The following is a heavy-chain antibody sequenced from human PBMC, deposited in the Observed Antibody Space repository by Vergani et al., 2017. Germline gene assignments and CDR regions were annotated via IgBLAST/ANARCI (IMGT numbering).Heavy chain of an antibody. CDR3: ASPSIGFGELAYYFDY. J-gene: IGHJ4*02. D-gene: IGHD3-10*01. V-gene: IGHV4-30-2*03. Sequence: QLQLQESGSGLVKPSQTLSLTCAVSGGSISSGGYSWSWIRQPPGKGLEWIGSIYYSGSTYYNPSLKSRVTISVDTSKNQFSLKLSSVTAADTAVYYCASPSIGFGELAYYFDYWGQGTLVTVSS. CDR1: GGSISSGGYS. CDR2: IYYSGST.